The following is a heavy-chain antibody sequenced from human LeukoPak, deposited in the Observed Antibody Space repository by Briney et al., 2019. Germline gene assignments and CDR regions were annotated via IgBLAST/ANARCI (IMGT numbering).Heavy chain of an antibody. J-gene: IGHJ4*02. D-gene: IGHD5-24*01. CDR3: ARESSGWLQLFDY. CDR2: IYSGGST. CDR1: GFTFSSYA. V-gene: IGHV3-66*01. Sequence: GGSLRLSCAASGFTFSSYAMTWVRQAPGKGLQWVSVIYSGGSTYYADSVKGRFTISRDNSKNTVYLQMNSLRAEDTAVYYCARESSGWLQLFDYWGQGTLVTVSS.